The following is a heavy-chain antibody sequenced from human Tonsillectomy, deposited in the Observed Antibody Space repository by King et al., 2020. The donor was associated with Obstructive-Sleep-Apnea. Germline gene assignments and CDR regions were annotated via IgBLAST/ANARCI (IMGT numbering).Heavy chain of an antibody. CDR1: GYIFSNYV. V-gene: IGHV1-18*01. J-gene: IGHJ4*02. CDR3: ARVHSTTAAETFDY. D-gene: IGHD1-1*01. Sequence: LQLVQSGAEVKKPGASVNVSCRASGYIFSNYVIAWVRQAPGQGLEWMGWISGYDGITNYAHNLHGRVTMTTDTSTSTAYMDLRSLKTDDTAVYYCARVHSTTAAETFDYWGQGTLVTVSS. CDR2: ISGYDGIT.